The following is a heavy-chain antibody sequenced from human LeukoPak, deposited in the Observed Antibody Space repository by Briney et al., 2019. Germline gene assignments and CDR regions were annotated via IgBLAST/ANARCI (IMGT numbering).Heavy chain of an antibody. Sequence: SETLSLTCAVYGGSFSGYYWSWIRQPPGKGLEWIGEINHSGSTNYNPSLKSRVTISVDTSKNQFSLKLSSVTAADTAVYYCARGPTPGIAAPSYMDVWGKGTTVTISS. CDR2: INHSGST. CDR1: GGSFSGYY. D-gene: IGHD6-13*01. V-gene: IGHV4-34*01. J-gene: IGHJ6*03. CDR3: ARGPTPGIAAPSYMDV.